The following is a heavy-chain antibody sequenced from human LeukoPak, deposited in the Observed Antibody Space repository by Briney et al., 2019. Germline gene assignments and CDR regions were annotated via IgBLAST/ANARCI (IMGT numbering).Heavy chain of an antibody. Sequence: ASVKVSCKASGYTFTSYYMHWVRQAPGQGLEWMGIINPSGGSTSYAQKFRGRVTMTRDTSTSTVYMELSSLRSEDTAVYYCASENYGSGSYFVSGMDVWGKGTTVTVSS. D-gene: IGHD3-10*01. J-gene: IGHJ6*04. CDR3: ASENYGSGSYFVSGMDV. CDR2: INPSGGST. CDR1: GYTFTSYY. V-gene: IGHV1-46*03.